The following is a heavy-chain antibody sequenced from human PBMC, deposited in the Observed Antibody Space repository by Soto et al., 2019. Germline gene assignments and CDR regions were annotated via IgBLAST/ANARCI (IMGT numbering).Heavy chain of an antibody. D-gene: IGHD3-16*01. J-gene: IGHJ3*01. Sequence: QVQLQESGPGLVKPSGTLSLTCAASSGSIFTTNWWSWVRQSPGRGLQWIGDIYHSGSPKYNPSLKSRLSISIDESTDRFLLNLTSVTAADTAVYYCARRPDVATAKVGGGYVFDVWGQGTMVTVSS. CDR2: IYHSGSP. V-gene: IGHV4-4*02. CDR3: ARRPDVATAKVGGGYVFDV. CDR1: SGSIFTTNW.